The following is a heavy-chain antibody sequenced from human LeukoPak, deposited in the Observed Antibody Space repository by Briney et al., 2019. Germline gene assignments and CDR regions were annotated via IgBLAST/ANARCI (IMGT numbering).Heavy chain of an antibody. Sequence: PGGSLRLSCAASGFTFSTYWMGWVRQAPGKGLEWVAKIKPDGSEKDHVDSVKGRFTISRDNAKNLLYLQLNSLRAEDTAVYYCARSRFYFDYWGQGTLVTVSS. CDR3: ARSRFYFDY. J-gene: IGHJ4*02. CDR2: IKPDGSEK. CDR1: GFTFSTYW. V-gene: IGHV3-7*01.